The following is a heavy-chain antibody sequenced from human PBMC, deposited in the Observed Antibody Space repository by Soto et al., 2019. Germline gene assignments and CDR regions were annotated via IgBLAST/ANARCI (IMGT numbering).Heavy chain of an antibody. CDR1: GGSISSYY. D-gene: IGHD3-3*01. V-gene: IGHV4-59*01. Sequence: SETLSLTCTVSGGSISSYYWSWIRQPPGKGLEWIGYIYYSGSTNYNPSLKSRVTISVDTSKNQFSLKLSSVTAADTAVYYCARDQGPYYDSPPYYYYGMDVWGQGTTVTVSS. CDR2: IYYSGST. J-gene: IGHJ6*02. CDR3: ARDQGPYYDSPPYYYYGMDV.